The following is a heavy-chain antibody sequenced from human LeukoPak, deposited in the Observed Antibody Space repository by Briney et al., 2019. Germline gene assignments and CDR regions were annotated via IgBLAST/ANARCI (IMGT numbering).Heavy chain of an antibody. CDR1: GFTFSSYE. J-gene: IGHJ5*01. Sequence: GGSLRLSCEASGFTFSSYEMTWVRQAPGKGLEWVSYISSSGSPIYYADPVKGRFTISRDNAKNSLYLQMNSLRADDTAVYYCARVNYYGLENWFDSWGQGTLAIVSS. CDR3: ARVNYYGLENWFDS. V-gene: IGHV3-48*03. CDR2: ISSSGSPI. D-gene: IGHD3-10*01.